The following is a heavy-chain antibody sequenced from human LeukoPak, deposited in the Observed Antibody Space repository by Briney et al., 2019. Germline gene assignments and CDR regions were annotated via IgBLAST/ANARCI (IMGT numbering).Heavy chain of an antibody. V-gene: IGHV3-7*01. J-gene: IGHJ4*01. CDR2: IRQDGGEK. CDR3: ARDGTAPGLYFDL. Sequence: PGGSLRLSCAVSGFTFSEYWMNWFRQAPGKGLEWVASIRQDGGEKSYVDSVKGRFTIPRDNTKNSLYLQMSSLRAEDTAVYYCARDGTAPGLYFDLWGQGTLVTVSS. D-gene: IGHD6-13*01. CDR1: GFTFSEYW.